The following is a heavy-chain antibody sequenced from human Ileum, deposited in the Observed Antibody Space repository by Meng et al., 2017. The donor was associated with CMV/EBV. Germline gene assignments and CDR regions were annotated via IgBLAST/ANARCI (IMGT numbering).Heavy chain of an antibody. Sequence: GESLKISCAASGFTFSDYYMSWIRQAPGKGLEWVSYISSSGSTIYYADSVKGRFTISRDNAKNSLYLQMNSLRAEDTAVYYCASTYYDFWSGYSTINYYYGMDVWGQGTTVTVSS. CDR2: ISSSGSTI. V-gene: IGHV3-11*01. J-gene: IGHJ6*02. CDR3: ASTYYDFWSGYSTINYYYGMDV. D-gene: IGHD3-3*01. CDR1: GFTFSDYY.